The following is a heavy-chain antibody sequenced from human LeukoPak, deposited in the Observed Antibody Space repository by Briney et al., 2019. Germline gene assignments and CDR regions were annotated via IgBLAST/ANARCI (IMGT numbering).Heavy chain of an antibody. CDR1: GYSFTSYW. CDR2: IYPGDSDT. D-gene: IGHD3-22*01. Sequence: GESLQISCKGSGYSFTSYWIGWVRQMPGKGLEWMGIIYPGDSDTRYSPSFQGQVTISADKSISTAYLQWSSLKASDTAMYYCARQYYYDSSGYSQGFDYWGQGTLVTVSS. V-gene: IGHV5-51*01. CDR3: ARQYYYDSSGYSQGFDY. J-gene: IGHJ4*02.